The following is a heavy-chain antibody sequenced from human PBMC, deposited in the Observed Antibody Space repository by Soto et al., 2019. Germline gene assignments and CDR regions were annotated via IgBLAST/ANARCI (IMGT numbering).Heavy chain of an antibody. D-gene: IGHD2-21*01. V-gene: IGHV4-4*02. J-gene: IGHJ4*02. Sequence: SETLSLTCAVSGSITSYNWWSWVRQPPGKGLEWIGEIYHNGNINYNPSLKSRVSISVDKSTNQFSLRLSSVTAADTAVYYCARVVIGVDYYFDYWGQGILVTVSS. CDR1: GSITSYNW. CDR3: ARVVIGVDYYFDY. CDR2: IYHNGNI.